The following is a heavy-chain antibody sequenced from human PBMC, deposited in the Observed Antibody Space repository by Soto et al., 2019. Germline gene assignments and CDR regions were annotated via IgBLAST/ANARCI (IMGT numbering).Heavy chain of an antibody. J-gene: IGHJ5*02. V-gene: IGHV4-30-2*01. CDR3: ARGYYDSSGYYP. CDR2: IYHSGST. D-gene: IGHD3-22*01. CDR1: GGCISSGGYS. Sequence: SETLSLTCAVSGGCISSGGYSWSWIRQPPGKGLEWIGYIYHSGSTYYNPSLKSRVTISVDRSKNQFSLKLSSVTAADTAVYYCARGYYDSSGYYPWGQGTLVTVSS.